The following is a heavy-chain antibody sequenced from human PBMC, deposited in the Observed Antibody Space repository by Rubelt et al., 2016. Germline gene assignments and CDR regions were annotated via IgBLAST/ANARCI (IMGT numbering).Heavy chain of an antibody. V-gene: IGHV1-18*01. D-gene: IGHD6-19*01. J-gene: IGHJ5*02. CDR1: GYTFTSYG. Sequence: QVQLVQSGAEVKKPGASVKVSCKASGYTFTSYGISWVRQAPGQGLEWMGWISAYTGNTNYAQKIQGRVTMTTDTSTSTAYMELRSRRSDDTAVYYCARDKEWLATRGFQNWFDPWGQGTLVTVSS. CDR2: ISAYTGNT. CDR3: ARDKEWLATRGFQNWFDP.